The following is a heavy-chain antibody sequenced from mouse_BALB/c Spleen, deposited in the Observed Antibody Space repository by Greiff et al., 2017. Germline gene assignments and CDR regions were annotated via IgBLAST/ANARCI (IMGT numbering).Heavy chain of an antibody. CDR1: GFTFSSYA. CDR2: ISSGGST. J-gene: IGHJ1*01. Sequence: EVNVVESGGGLVKPGGSLKLSCAASGFTFSSYAMSWVRQTPEKRLEWVASISSGGSTYYPDSVKGRFTISRDNARNILYLQMSSLRSEDTAMYYCARRWGNYWYFDVWGAGTTVTVSS. V-gene: IGHV5-6-5*01. CDR3: ARRWGNYWYFDV. D-gene: IGHD2-1*01.